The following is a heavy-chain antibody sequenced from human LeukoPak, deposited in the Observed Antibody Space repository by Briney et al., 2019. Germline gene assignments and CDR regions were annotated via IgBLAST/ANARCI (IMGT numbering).Heavy chain of an antibody. CDR2: IHHSGTT. CDR1: GYSIGNGYY. J-gene: IGHJ5*02. CDR3: ARSYYDTRGRFDP. V-gene: IGHV4-38-2*02. D-gene: IGHD3-22*01. Sequence: PSETLSLTCTVSGYSIGNGYYWGWVRQPPGKVLEWIGTIHHSGTTYYSPSLRSRVTTSVDTSKNQFSLRLSSVTAADTAVYYCARSYYDTRGRFDPWGQGTLVTVSS.